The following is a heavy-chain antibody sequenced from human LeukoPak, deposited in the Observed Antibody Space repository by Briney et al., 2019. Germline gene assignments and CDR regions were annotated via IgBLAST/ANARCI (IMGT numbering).Heavy chain of an antibody. Sequence: SVKVSCKASGGTSSSYAISWVRQAPGQGLEWMGRIIPIFGTPNYAQKFQGRVTITTDESTSTAYMELSSLRSEVTAVYYCAREAYSSPFFDYWGQGTLVTVSS. CDR3: AREAYSSPFFDY. D-gene: IGHD6-13*01. CDR2: IIPIFGTP. CDR1: GGTSSSYA. J-gene: IGHJ4*02. V-gene: IGHV1-69*05.